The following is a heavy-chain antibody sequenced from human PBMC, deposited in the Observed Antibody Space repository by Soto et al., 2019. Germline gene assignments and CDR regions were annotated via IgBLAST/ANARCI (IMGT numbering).Heavy chain of an antibody. CDR3: TTDWWYYDFWSGYYS. J-gene: IGHJ4*02. V-gene: IGHV3-15*07. CDR1: GFTFSNAW. Sequence: LRLSCAASGFTFSNAWMNWVRQAPGKGLEWVGRIKSKTDGGTTDYAAPVKGRFTISRDDSKNTLYLQMNSLKTEDTAVYYCTTDWWYYDFWSGYYSWGQGTLVTVSS. D-gene: IGHD3-3*01. CDR2: IKSKTDGGTT.